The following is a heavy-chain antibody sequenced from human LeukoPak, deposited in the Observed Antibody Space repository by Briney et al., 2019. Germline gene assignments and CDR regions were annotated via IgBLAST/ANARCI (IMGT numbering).Heavy chain of an antibody. CDR2: IYYRGST. CDR3: ARVYLAVAGTGYPDY. D-gene: IGHD6-19*01. Sequence: SETLSLTCTVSGGSISSSTHYWGWIRQPPGKGLEWIGNIYYRGSTYYNPSLKSRVTISVDTSKNQFSLKLSSVTAADTAVYYCARVYLAVAGTGYPDYWGQGTLVTVSS. CDR1: GGSISSSTHY. J-gene: IGHJ4*02. V-gene: IGHV4-39*01.